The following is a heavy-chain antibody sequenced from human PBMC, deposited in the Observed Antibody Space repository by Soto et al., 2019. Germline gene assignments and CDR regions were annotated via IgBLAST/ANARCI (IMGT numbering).Heavy chain of an antibody. V-gene: IGHV4-34*01. CDR3: AREPMTTVTRWFDP. CDR1: GGSFIGYY. J-gene: IGHJ5*02. CDR2: INHSGST. Sequence: TLEILSLTCAVYGGSFIGYYWSWIRQPPGKGLEWIGEINHSGSTNYNPSLKSRVTISVDTSKNQFSLKLSSVTAADTAVYYCAREPMTTVTRWFDPWGQGTLVTVSS. D-gene: IGHD4-4*01.